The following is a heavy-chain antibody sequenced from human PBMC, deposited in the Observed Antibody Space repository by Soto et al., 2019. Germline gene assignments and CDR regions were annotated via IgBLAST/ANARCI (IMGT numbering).Heavy chain of an antibody. D-gene: IGHD6-13*01. J-gene: IGHJ4*02. CDR2: IYHSGTT. CDR3: ARGMNPQDY. V-gene: IGHV4-38-2*02. CDR1: GFSISSGFY. Sequence: SETLSLTCNVSGFSISSGFYWGWVGQPPGKGLEWIGAIYHSGTTYFNPSLKSRVTMAIDTSKNQFSLSLASVAAADTAMYYCARGMNPQDYWGQGTLVTVSS.